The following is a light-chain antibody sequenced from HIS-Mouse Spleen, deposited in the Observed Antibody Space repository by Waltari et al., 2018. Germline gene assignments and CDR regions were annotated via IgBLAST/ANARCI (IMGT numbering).Light chain of an antibody. CDR3: AAWDDSLSGRV. V-gene: IGLV1-47*01. J-gene: IGLJ3*02. CDR2: RNN. CDR1: SSNLGSNY. Sequence: QSVLTPPPSASGTPGQRVTISCSGSSSNLGSNYVSWYQQLPGTAPKLLIYRNNQRPSGVPDRFSGSKSGTSASLAISGLRSEDEADYYCAAWDDSLSGRVFGGGTKLTVL.